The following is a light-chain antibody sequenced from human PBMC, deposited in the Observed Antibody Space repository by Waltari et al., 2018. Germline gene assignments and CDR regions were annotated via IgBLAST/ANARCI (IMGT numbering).Light chain of an antibody. CDR1: NTDVGSHHL. V-gene: IGLV2-23*02. CDR3: CSFAHRSTYV. J-gene: IGLJ1*01. Sequence: QSALTQPASVSGSPGQSITIPCTGTNTDVGSHHLVPWYQHHPGKAPKLIIYDVNKRPSGVPNRFSGSKSGNTASLTMSGLQAEDEADYYCCSFAHRSTYVFGTGTKVTVL. CDR2: DVN.